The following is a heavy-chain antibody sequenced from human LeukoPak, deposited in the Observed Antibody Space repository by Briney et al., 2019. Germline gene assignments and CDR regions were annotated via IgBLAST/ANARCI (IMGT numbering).Heavy chain of an antibody. V-gene: IGHV4-30-2*01. D-gene: IGHD4-17*01. CDR2: IYHSGST. Sequence: SQTLSLTCAVSGGYISSGGYSWSWIPQPPGKGLEWIGYIYHSGSTYYNPSLKSRVTISVDRSKNQFSLKLSSVTAADTAVYYCARVMYGDYAFDYWGQGTLVTVSS. CDR3: ARVMYGDYAFDY. J-gene: IGHJ4*02. CDR1: GGYISSGGYS.